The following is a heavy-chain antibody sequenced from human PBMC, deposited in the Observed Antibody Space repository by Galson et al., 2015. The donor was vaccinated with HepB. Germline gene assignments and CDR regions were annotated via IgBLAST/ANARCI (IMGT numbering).Heavy chain of an antibody. CDR2: MNPNSGNT. J-gene: IGHJ6*02. Sequence: SVKVSCKASGYTFTSYDINWVRQATGQGLEWMGWMNPNSGNTGYAQKFQGRVTMTRNTSISTAYMELSSLRSEDTAVYYCARAPGAVVPAAIRRTGTTSYYYYGMDVWGQGTTVTVSS. D-gene: IGHD2-2*02. CDR1: GYTFTSYD. CDR3: ARAPGAVVPAAIRRTGTTSYYYYGMDV. V-gene: IGHV1-8*01.